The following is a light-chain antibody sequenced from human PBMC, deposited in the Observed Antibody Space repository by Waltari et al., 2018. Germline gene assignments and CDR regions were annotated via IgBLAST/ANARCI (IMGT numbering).Light chain of an antibody. CDR2: DVN. V-gene: IGLV2-23*02. CDR3: CSYAGSAISV. Sequence: QSALTQTATVSGSPGQSLTISCTGTSRDVGCYNLVSWYQQHPGKAPTLIIYDVNKRPSGVSNRFSGSKSGNTASLTISGLQAADEADYYCCSYAGSAISVFGGGTRLTVL. CDR1: SRDVGCYNL. J-gene: IGLJ3*02.